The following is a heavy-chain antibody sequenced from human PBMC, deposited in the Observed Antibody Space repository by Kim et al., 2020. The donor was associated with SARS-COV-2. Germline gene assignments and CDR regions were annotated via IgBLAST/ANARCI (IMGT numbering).Heavy chain of an antibody. D-gene: IGHD6-13*01. J-gene: IGHJ5*02. CDR2: T. CDR3: ARRSIAAAMDP. V-gene: IGHV5-51*01. Sequence: TRSNPSLQGQVTISADKSISTAYLQWSSLKASDTAMYYCARRSIAAAMDPWGQGTLVTVSS.